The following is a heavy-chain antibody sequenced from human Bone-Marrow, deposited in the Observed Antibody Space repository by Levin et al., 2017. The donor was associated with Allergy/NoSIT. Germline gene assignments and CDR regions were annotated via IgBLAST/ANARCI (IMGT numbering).Heavy chain of an antibody. CDR3: ATISPSGGDSSSAPRSDY. Sequence: GGSLRLSCAASGFTFSSYGMHWVRQAPGKGLEWVAVISYDGSNKYYADSVKGRFTISRDNSKNTLYLQMNSLRAEDTAVYYCATISPSGGDSSSAPRSDYWGQGTLVTVSS. D-gene: IGHD6-6*01. V-gene: IGHV3-30*03. J-gene: IGHJ4*02. CDR2: ISYDGSNK. CDR1: GFTFSSYG.